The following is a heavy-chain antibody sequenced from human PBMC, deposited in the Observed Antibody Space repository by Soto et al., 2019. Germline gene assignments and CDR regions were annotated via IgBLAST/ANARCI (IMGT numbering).Heavy chain of an antibody. V-gene: IGHV4-4*07. CDR2: IFASGRN. J-gene: IGHJ4*02. Sequence: ETLSLTCTVFGCSIINDRWSWVRQPAGKGLEWIGRIFASGRNNYNPSLQSRVTMSVDTSKNQFSLTMTSLAAADTAVYYCTRGTCETTAHFYSGKGIPVTASS. CDR3: TRGTCETTAHFY. D-gene: IGHD4-17*01. CDR1: GCSIINDR.